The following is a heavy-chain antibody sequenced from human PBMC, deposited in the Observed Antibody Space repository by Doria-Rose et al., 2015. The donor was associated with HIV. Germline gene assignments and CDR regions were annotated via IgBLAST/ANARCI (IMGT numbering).Heavy chain of an antibody. CDR2: IYTSGNT. D-gene: IGHD6-19*01. V-gene: IGHV4-61*02. CDR1: GGSISSGSYY. CDR3: AREGFGSGSYQVPYFDF. J-gene: IGHJ4*02. Sequence: KPSQTLSLTCTVSGGSISSGSYYWSWIRQPAGKGLEWIGRIYTSGNTKYNPSLKSRITISIDTSKNQFSLNLSSVTASDTAVYYCAREGFGSGSYQVPYFDFWGQGTLGTVSS.